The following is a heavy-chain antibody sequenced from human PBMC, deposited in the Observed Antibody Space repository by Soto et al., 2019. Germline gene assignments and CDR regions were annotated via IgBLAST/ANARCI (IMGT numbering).Heavy chain of an antibody. Sequence: QVQLVQSGAEVKKPGASVRVSCKASGYTLTNYGINWVRQAPGQGLEWMGWIGAYNGNTDYAQKLQGRVTMTTDTSTSTAYMELRSLRSDDTAVYYCAIDACTGGPCYYGRADNWGQGTLVTVSS. CDR2: IGAYNGNT. CDR3: AIDACTGGPCYYGRADN. V-gene: IGHV1-18*01. D-gene: IGHD2-15*01. CDR1: GYTLTNYG. J-gene: IGHJ4*02.